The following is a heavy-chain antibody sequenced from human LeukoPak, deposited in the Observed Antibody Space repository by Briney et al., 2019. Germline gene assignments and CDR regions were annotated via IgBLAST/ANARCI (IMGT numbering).Heavy chain of an antibody. Sequence: GESLKISWKGSGYSFTSYWIVWVRQMPGKGLECMGIIYPGDSDTRYSPSFQGLVTISADKSISTAYLQWSSLKASDTAMYYCARPSYGYQAGYFDYWGQGTLVTVSS. CDR3: ARPSYGYQAGYFDY. CDR1: GYSFTSYW. V-gene: IGHV5-51*01. D-gene: IGHD5-18*01. CDR2: IYPGDSDT. J-gene: IGHJ4*02.